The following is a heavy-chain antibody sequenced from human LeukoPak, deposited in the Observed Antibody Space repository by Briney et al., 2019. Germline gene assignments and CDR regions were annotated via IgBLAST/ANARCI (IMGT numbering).Heavy chain of an antibody. J-gene: IGHJ4*02. CDR3: TIGSSSGSLAY. V-gene: IGHV4-4*07. Sequence: SGTLSLTCTVSGASVNDNYWSWSRQPPGKTLEWIGRIYTDGSTNYNPSLKSRVAISVDTSTNQFSLFLRSVTAADTAIYYCTIGSSSGSLAYWGQGTQVTVSS. CDR2: IYTDGST. D-gene: IGHD2-15*01. CDR1: GASVNDNY.